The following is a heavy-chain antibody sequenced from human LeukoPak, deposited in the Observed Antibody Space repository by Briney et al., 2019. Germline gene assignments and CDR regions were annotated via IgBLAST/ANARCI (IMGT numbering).Heavy chain of an antibody. Sequence: ASVKVSFKACVYSLSDYYMHWVRQAPGQGLEWMGRIHPNSGSTNYAQNLQGRVTMTRDTSISTAYMELTRLRYDDTAVYYCARPHSSSFYVVDYWGQGTLVTVSS. V-gene: IGHV1-2*06. D-gene: IGHD6-13*01. CDR3: ARPHSSSFYVVDY. CDR2: IHPNSGST. J-gene: IGHJ4*02. CDR1: VYSLSDYY.